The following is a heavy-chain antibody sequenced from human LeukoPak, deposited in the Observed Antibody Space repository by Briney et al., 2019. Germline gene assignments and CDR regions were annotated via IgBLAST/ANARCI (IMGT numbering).Heavy chain of an antibody. D-gene: IGHD3-9*01. Sequence: GGSLRLSCAASGFTFSSYAMNWVRQAPGKGLEWVSAISGSGGSTYYADSVKGRFTISRDNSKNTLYLQMNSLRAEDTAVYYCARNFDHYYYGMDVWGRGTTVTVSS. CDR3: ARNFDHYYYGMDV. CDR2: ISGSGGST. J-gene: IGHJ6*02. V-gene: IGHV3-23*01. CDR1: GFTFSSYA.